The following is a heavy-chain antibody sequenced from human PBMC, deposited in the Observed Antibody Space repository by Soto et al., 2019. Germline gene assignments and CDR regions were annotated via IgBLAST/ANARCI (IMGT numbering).Heavy chain of an antibody. V-gene: IGHV4-59*01. D-gene: IGHD6-6*01. CDR2: IYYSGST. Sequence: SETLSLTCTVSGGSISSYYWSWIRQPPGKGLEWIGYIYYSGSTNYNPSLKSRVTISVDTSKNQFSLKLSSVTAADTAVYYCAITDSSSYYYYGMHVWGQGTMVTGSS. CDR3: AITDSSSYYYYGMHV. J-gene: IGHJ6*02. CDR1: GGSISSYY.